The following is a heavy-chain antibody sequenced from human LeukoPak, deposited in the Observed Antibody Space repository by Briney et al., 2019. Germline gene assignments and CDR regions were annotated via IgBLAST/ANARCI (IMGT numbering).Heavy chain of an antibody. CDR1: GFSFNSYA. CDR2: ISGSGDDT. J-gene: IGHJ4*02. Sequence: PGGSLRLSCAASGFSFNSYAMGWVRQAPGKGLEWVSAISGSGDDTYYADSVKGRFTISRDNSKNTLYLQMNSLRAEDTAVYYCARFHYFHTSGYYNYFDYWGQGTLVTVSS. V-gene: IGHV3-23*01. CDR3: ARFHYFHTSGYYNYFDY. D-gene: IGHD3-22*01.